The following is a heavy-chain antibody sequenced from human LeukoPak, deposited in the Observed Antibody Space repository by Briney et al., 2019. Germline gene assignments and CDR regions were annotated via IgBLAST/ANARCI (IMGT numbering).Heavy chain of an antibody. J-gene: IGHJ4*02. Sequence: PGGSLRLSCAASGFTFSDYYMNWVRQAPGKGLEWVSLIYSGGGTYYADSVKGRFTISRDNSKNTLYLQMNSLRAEDTAVYYCARNYYDSSAYYYFDYWGQGTLVTVSS. V-gene: IGHV3-66*01. CDR2: IYSGGGT. D-gene: IGHD3-22*01. CDR3: ARNYYDSSAYYYFDY. CDR1: GFTFSDYY.